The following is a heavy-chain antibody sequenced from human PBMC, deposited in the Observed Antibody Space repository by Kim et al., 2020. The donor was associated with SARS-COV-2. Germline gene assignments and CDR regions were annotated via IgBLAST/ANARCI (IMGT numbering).Heavy chain of an antibody. D-gene: IGHD6-19*01. V-gene: IGHV3-43*02. CDR3: ARTGYSSEGY. CDR1: GFTFDDYA. CDR2: ISGDGGST. J-gene: IGHJ4*02. Sequence: GGSLRLSCAASGFTFDDYAMHWARQAPGKGLEWVSLISGDGGSTYYADSVKGRFTISRDNSKNSLYLQMNSLRTEDTALYYCARTGYSSEGYWGQGTLVTVSS.